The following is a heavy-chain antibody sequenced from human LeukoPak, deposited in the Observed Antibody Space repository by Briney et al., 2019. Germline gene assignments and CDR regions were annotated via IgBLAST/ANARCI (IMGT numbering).Heavy chain of an antibody. Sequence: GGSLRLSCAASGFTFSSYAMSWVRQAPGKGLEWVSAISGSGGSTYYADSVKGRFTISRDNSKNTLYLQMNSLRAEDTAVYYCAPGGRTGGVLLSGYWGQGTLVTVSS. V-gene: IGHV3-23*01. CDR3: APGGRTGGVLLSGY. CDR2: ISGSGGST. CDR1: GFTFSSYA. J-gene: IGHJ4*02. D-gene: IGHD2-8*02.